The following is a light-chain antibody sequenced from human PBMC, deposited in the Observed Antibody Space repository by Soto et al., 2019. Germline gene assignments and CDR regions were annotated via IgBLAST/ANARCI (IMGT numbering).Light chain of an antibody. Sequence: EIVMTQSPATLSVSLGERATLSCRASQSVSSNLAWYQQKPGQAPRLLIHGASTRATGIPARFSSSGSGKEFTLSISSRKYDDCAIYYFQQYNNWRTFGQGTKLEIK. CDR1: QSVSSN. CDR2: GAS. J-gene: IGKJ2*01. V-gene: IGKV3-15*01. CDR3: QQYNNWRT.